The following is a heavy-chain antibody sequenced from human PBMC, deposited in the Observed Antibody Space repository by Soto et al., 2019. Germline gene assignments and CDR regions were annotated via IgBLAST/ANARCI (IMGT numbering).Heavy chain of an antibody. J-gene: IGHJ5*02. V-gene: IGHV1-46*03. CDR3: VRDVEPETIAAEDNNWFAP. D-gene: IGHD6-13*01. Sequence: ASVKVSCKASGYSFTTHYIHWVRQAPGQGLEWMGIINPSGGSTSYAQKFQGRVTMTRDTSTSTVYMELSSLRSEDTALYYCVRDVEPETIAAEDNNWFAPWGQGTLVTVSS. CDR1: GYSFTTHY. CDR2: INPSGGST.